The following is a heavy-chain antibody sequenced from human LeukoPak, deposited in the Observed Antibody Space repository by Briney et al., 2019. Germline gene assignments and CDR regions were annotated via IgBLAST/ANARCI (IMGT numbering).Heavy chain of an antibody. CDR3: ARDYLFGSWPRGNWFDP. J-gene: IGHJ5*02. D-gene: IGHD6-13*01. V-gene: IGHV3-64*01. Sequence: GGSLRLSCAASGFIFSSYSMNWVRQAPGKGLEYVSAISSNGGSTYYANSVKGGFTISRDNSKNTLYLQMGSLRAEDMAVYYCARDYLFGSWPRGNWFDPWGQGTLVTVSS. CDR1: GFIFSSYS. CDR2: ISSNGGST.